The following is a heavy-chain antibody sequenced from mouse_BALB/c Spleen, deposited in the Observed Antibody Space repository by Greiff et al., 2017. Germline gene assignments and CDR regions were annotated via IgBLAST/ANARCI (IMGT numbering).Heavy chain of an antibody. J-gene: IGHJ4*01. CDR2: INPYNGDT. D-gene: IGHD1-1*01. Sequence: VHVKQSGPELVKPGASVKISCKASGYSFTGYFMNWVKQSHGKSLEWIGRINPYNGDTFYNQKFKGKATLTVDKSSSTAHMELLSLTSEDSAVYYCGRDGSSYYYAMDYWGQGTSVTVSS. V-gene: IGHV1-37*01. CDR1: GYSFTGYF. CDR3: GRDGSSYYYAMDY.